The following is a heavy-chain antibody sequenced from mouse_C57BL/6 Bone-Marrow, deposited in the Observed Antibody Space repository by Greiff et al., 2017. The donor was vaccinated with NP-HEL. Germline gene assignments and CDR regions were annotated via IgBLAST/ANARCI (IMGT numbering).Heavy chain of an antibody. CDR2: IYPGDGDT. J-gene: IGHJ4*01. CDR3: ARYYSNPYYYAMDY. V-gene: IGHV1-80*01. Sequence: VQLQQSGAELVKPGASVKISCKASGYAFSSYWMNWVKQRPGKGLGGIGQIYPGDGDTNYNGKFKGKATLTSDTSSSTAYMQLSSLTSEDSAIYFCARYYSNPYYYAMDYWGQGTSVTVSS. CDR1: GYAFSSYW. D-gene: IGHD2-5*01.